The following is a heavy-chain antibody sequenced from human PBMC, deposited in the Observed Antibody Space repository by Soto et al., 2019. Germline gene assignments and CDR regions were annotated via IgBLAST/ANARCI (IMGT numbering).Heavy chain of an antibody. V-gene: IGHV3-48*04. CDR3: ARELAAAYNYYGMDV. D-gene: IGHD6-13*01. J-gene: IGHJ6*02. CDR2: ISSSGSTI. Sequence: PWGSLRLSCAASGFTFISYSINFVRHAPLKGLEWVSYISSSGSTIYYADSVKGRFTISRDNAKNSLYLQMNSLRAEDTAVYYCARELAAAYNYYGMDVWGQGTTVTVSS. CDR1: GFTFISYS.